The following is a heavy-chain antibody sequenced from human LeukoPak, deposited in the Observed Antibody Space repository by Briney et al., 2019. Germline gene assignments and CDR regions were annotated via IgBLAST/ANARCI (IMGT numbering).Heavy chain of an antibody. D-gene: IGHD6-13*01. Sequence: PGASLRLSCEASGITFSSYTMTWVRQPPGKGQEWVSTNGSDNKPHYSESVKGRFAISRDNSKNTLYLQMSSLRAEDTAVYYCVKDLLHTRYSSNWGQGTLVTVSS. V-gene: IGHV3-23*05. CDR2: NGSDNKP. CDR1: GITFSSYT. CDR3: VKDLLHTRYSSN. J-gene: IGHJ4*02.